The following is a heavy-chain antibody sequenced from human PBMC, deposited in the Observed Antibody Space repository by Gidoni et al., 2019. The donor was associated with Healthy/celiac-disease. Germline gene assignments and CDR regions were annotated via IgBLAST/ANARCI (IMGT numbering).Heavy chain of an antibody. D-gene: IGHD4-17*01. Sequence: QLQLQESGPGLVKPSQTLSLTCAVSGGSISRGGYPWCWIRQPPGKGLEWMGYIYHSGSTYYNPSLKSRVTISVDRSKNQVSLKLSSVTAADTAVYYCARTSTTVTMFGFDPWGQGTLVTVSA. V-gene: IGHV4-30-2*01. CDR2: IYHSGST. J-gene: IGHJ5*02. CDR1: GGSISRGGYP. CDR3: ARTSTTVTMFGFDP.